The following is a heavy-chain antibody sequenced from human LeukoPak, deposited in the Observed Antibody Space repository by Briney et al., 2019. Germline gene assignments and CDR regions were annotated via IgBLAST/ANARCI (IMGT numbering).Heavy chain of an antibody. CDR1: GYSFTSYW. V-gene: IGHV5-51*01. J-gene: IGHJ3*02. CDR3: ARPITIFGVVSGAFDI. Sequence: GESLKISCKGSGYSFTSYWIGWVRQMPGKGLEWMGIIYPGDSDTRYSPSFQGQVTISADKSISTAYLQWSSLKASDTAMYYCARPITIFGVVSGAFDIWGQGTMVTVSS. D-gene: IGHD3-3*01. CDR2: IYPGDSDT.